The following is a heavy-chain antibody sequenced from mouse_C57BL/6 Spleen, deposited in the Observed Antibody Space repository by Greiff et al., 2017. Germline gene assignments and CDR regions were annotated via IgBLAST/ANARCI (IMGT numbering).Heavy chain of an antibody. D-gene: IGHD2-1*01. J-gene: IGHJ2*01. Sequence: QVQLKESGPELVKPGASVKISCKASGYAFSRSWMNWVKQRPGKGLEWIGRIYPGDGDTNYSGKFKGTATLTADKSSRPAYIQLSSLTYEDSAVYFCAVHGNYDFDYWGQGTTLTVSS. CDR1: GYAFSRSW. V-gene: IGHV1-82*01. CDR3: AVHGNYDFDY. CDR2: IYPGDGDT.